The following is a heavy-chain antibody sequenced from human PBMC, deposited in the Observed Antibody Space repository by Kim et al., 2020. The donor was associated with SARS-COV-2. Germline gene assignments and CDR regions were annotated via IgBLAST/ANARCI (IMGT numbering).Heavy chain of an antibody. CDR1: GFTFDTYA. CDR3: AIMVFIDGSYYFYYYAM. J-gene: IGHJ6*01. D-gene: IGHD2-15*01. Sequence: GGSLRLSCAASGFTFDTYAMSWVRQAPGKGLEWVSAISGGALNKFYADSVRGRFTISRDNSKNTLYLQMNSLRDEDTALYYCAIMVFIDGSYYFYYYAM. CDR2: ISGGALNK. V-gene: IGHV3-23*01.